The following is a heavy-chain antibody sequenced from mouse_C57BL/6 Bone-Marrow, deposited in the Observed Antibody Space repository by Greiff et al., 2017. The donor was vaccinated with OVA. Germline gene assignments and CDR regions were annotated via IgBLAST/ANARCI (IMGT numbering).Heavy chain of an antibody. J-gene: IGHJ3*01. V-gene: IGHV5-6*01. CDR2: ISSGGSYT. CDR3: ARLGFYDGYFWFAY. CDR1: GFTFSSYG. D-gene: IGHD2-3*01. Sequence: EVQRVESGGDLVKPGGSLKLSCAASGFTFSSYGMSWVRQTPDKRLEWVATISSGGSYTYYPDSVKGRFTISRDNAKNTLYLQMSSLKSEDTAMYYCARLGFYDGYFWFAYWGQGTLVTVSA.